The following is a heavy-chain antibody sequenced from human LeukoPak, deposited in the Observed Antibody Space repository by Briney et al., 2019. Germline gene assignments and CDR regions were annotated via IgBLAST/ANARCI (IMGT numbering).Heavy chain of an antibody. Sequence: GGSLTLTCTVSGFTIADCSYHWSWQAPGKGLEWVAVISYDGSNKYYADSVKGRFTISRDNSKNTLYLQMNSLRAEDTAVYYCARATRGTHGGSPYRDDWGQGTLVTVSS. CDR3: ARATRGTHGGSPYRDD. V-gene: IGHV3-30*04. CDR1: GFTIADCS. J-gene: IGHJ4*02. D-gene: IGHD1-1*01. CDR2: ISYDGSNK.